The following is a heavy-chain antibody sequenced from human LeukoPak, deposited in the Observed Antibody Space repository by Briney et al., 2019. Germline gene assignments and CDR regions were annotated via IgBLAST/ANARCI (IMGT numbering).Heavy chain of an antibody. D-gene: IGHD1-26*01. J-gene: IGHJ4*02. CDR2: IYYSGST. CDR3: AREYNGNYDY. Sequence: TSETLSLTSTVSGGSISSYYWSWIRQPPGKGLEWIGYIYYSGSTNYNPSLKSRVTISVDTSKNQFSLKLSSVTAADTAVYYCAREYNGNYDYWGQGTLVIVSS. V-gene: IGHV4-59*01. CDR1: GGSISSYY.